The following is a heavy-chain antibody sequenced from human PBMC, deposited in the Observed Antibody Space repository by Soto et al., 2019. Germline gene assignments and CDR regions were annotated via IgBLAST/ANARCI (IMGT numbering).Heavy chain of an antibody. D-gene: IGHD1-26*01. Sequence: QVQLQESGPGLVTPSETLSLTCRVSGGSVGSGSYYWSWIRQPPGKGLEWIGYTLYSGRPIDNPSLSSLWGRVTISVDTPTDQFSLRLSSVSAAETGLYYCARHDYYHRTFDIWGQGTLVTVSS. CDR2: TLYSGRP. J-gene: IGHJ3*02. V-gene: IGHV4-61*01. CDR1: GGSVGSGSYY. CDR3: ARHDYYHRTFDI.